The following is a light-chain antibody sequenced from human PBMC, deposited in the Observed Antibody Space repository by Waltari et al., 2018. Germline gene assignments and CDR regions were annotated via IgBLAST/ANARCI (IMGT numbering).Light chain of an antibody. CDR1: QRVSRT. CDR3: QKYGTLPAT. Sequence: EIVLTQSPGTLSVSPGERVTLSCRASQRVSRTLAWYQQKPGQAPRLLIYDASTRATGSPDRFRGSGSETYFSLTISRLEPEDFAVYYCQKYGTLPATFGQGTKVEIK. CDR2: DAS. J-gene: IGKJ1*01. V-gene: IGKV3-20*01.